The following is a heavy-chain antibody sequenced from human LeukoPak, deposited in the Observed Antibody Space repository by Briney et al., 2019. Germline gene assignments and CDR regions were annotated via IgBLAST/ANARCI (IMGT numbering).Heavy chain of an antibody. Sequence: SETLSLTCTVSGGSISSSSYYWGWIRRPPWKGLEWIGSIYCSGSTYYNPSLKSRVTISVDTSKNQFSLKLSSVTAADTAVYYCAGRGITIFGGVYSEFWFDPWGQGTLVTVSS. V-gene: IGHV4-39*01. J-gene: IGHJ5*02. CDR2: IYCSGST. D-gene: IGHD3-3*01. CDR3: AGRGITIFGGVYSEFWFDP. CDR1: GGSISSSSYY.